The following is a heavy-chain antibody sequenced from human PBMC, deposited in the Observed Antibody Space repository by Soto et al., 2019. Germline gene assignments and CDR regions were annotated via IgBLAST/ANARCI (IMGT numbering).Heavy chain of an antibody. D-gene: IGHD2-8*01. J-gene: IGHJ3*01. V-gene: IGHV1-2*04. CDR1: GYTFTGHY. CDR2: INPNTGGT. Sequence: QVQLVQSGAEVKKPGASVKVSCKTSGYTFTGHYIHWVRQAPGQGLEWMGWINPNTGGTNYAQKFQGWVTMTRETSISTAYMELSRLKSDDTAVYYCAREGAVTLCMYTGLDLWGPGTMVTVSS. CDR3: AREGAVTLCMYTGLDL.